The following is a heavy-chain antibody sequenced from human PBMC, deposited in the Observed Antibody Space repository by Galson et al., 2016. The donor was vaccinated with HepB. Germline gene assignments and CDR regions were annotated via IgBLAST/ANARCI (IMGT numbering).Heavy chain of an antibody. D-gene: IGHD6-19*01. Sequence: SLRLSCAASGFTFRNYALSWVRRAPGKGLEWVSHIDGPTPNTHYADSVRGRFSIYRDNSRDTLYLQMDSLTAEDSAIYYCTTWLSPHFDHWGQGTRVTLPS. CDR2: IDGPTPNT. V-gene: IGHV3-23*01. CDR3: TTWLSPHFDH. CDR1: GFTFRNYA. J-gene: IGHJ4*02.